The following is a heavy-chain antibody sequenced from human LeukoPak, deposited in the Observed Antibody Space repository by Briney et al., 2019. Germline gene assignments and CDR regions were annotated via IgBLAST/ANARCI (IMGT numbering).Heavy chain of an antibody. V-gene: IGHV3-30*02. CDR1: GFTFNSYG. Sequence: PEGSLRLSXAASGFTFNSYGMHWVSQAPGKGLEWVAFIRYDGSNKYYADSVKGRFTISRDNSKNTLYLQMNSLRAEDTAVYYCAKDLSSSFYFDYWGQGTLVTVSS. D-gene: IGHD6-6*01. CDR2: IRYDGSNK. CDR3: AKDLSSSFYFDY. J-gene: IGHJ4*02.